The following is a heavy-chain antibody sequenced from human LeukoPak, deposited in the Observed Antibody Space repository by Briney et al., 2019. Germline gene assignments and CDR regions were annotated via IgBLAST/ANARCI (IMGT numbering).Heavy chain of an antibody. CDR2: IYYSGST. CDR3: ATGFDIFDY. CDR1: GGSISSNY. D-gene: IGHD3-9*01. J-gene: IGHJ4*02. Sequence: SETLSLTCTVFGGSISSNYWSWIRQPPGKGLEWIGYIYYSGSTNYNPSLKSRVTISVDTSKNQFSLKLSSVTAADTAVYYCATGFDIFDYWGQGTLVTVSS. V-gene: IGHV4-59*12.